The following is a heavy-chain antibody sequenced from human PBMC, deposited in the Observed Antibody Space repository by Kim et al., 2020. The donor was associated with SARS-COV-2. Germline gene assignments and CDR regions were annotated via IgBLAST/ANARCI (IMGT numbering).Heavy chain of an antibody. J-gene: IGHJ4*02. V-gene: IGHV4-59*08. D-gene: IGHD3-22*01. CDR3: ARLLRDPYDSSGYFDY. Sequence: LKSRVTISVDTSKNQFSLKLSSVTAADTAVYYCARLLRDPYDSSGYFDYWGQGTLVTVSS.